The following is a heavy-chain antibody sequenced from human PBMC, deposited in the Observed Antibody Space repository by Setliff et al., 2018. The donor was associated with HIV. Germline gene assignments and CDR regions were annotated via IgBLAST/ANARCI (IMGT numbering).Heavy chain of an antibody. CDR2: IYKSGSA. J-gene: IGHJ4*02. D-gene: IGHD5-18*01. Sequence: SETLSLTCRVSGGSISSYHWSWIRQPPGKGLEWIGHIYKSGSANYSPSLKGRVTMSADTSRNQFSLKLTSVTAADTAIYYCGRLSDTAMASFDSWGQGTLVTVSS. CDR1: GGSISSYH. V-gene: IGHV4-4*08. CDR3: GRLSDTAMASFDS.